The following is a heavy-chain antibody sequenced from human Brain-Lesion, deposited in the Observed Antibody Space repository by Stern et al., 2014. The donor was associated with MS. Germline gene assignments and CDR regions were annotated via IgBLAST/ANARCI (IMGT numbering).Heavy chain of an antibody. V-gene: IGHV2-26*01. CDR3: ARIQEIVVVVAATEHNYYGMDV. CDR1: GFSLRNARMG. CDR2: ISSNDGK. Sequence: QITLKESGPVLVKPTETLTLTCTVSGFSLRNARMGVSWIRQPPGKALEWLAHISSNDGKSYTTSLKSRLPISKDPSKSQVVLTMTNVDPVDTAPYYCARIQEIVVVVAATEHNYYGMDVWGQGTTVTVSS. D-gene: IGHD2-15*01. J-gene: IGHJ6*02.